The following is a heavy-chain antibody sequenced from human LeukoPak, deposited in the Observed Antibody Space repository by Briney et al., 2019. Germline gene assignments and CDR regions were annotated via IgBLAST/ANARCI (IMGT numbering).Heavy chain of an antibody. CDR2: IKGDKSTT. J-gene: IGHJ6*04. V-gene: IGHV3-74*01. CDR3: AREYNYDLDV. Sequence: GGSLRLSCAASGFTFSRHWMHWVRQAPGKGLVWVSRIKGDKSTTNYADYAKGRFTISRDNAKNTLYLQMNSLRAEDTAVYYCAREYNYDLDVWGKGATVTVSS. CDR1: GFTFSRHW.